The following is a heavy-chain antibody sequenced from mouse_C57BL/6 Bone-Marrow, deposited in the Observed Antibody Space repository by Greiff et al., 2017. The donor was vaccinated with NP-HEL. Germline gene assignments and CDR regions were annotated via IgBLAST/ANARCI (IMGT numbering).Heavy chain of an antibody. V-gene: IGHV1-72*01. D-gene: IGHD1-1*02. Sequence: QVQLQQPGAELVKPGASVKLSCKASGYTFTSYWMHWVKQRPGRGLEWIGRIDPNSGGTKYNEKFKSKATLTVDKPSSTAYMQLSSLTSEDSAVYYCARWCVDNDDGDYSAMDYWGQGTSVTVSS. CDR3: ARWCVDNDDGDYSAMDY. CDR2: IDPNSGGT. J-gene: IGHJ4*01. CDR1: GYTFTSYW.